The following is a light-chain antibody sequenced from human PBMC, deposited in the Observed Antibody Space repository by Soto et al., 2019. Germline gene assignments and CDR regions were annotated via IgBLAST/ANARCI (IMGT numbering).Light chain of an antibody. CDR3: SSYTTSTLGVL. Sequence: QSALTQPASVSGSPGQSITISCTGISSDVGGHNYVSWYQQHPGKAPKLMIYDVSNRPSGVSNRFSGSKSGNTASLTISGLQAEDEADYYCSSYTTSTLGVLFGGGTKLTVL. V-gene: IGLV2-14*01. CDR2: DVS. J-gene: IGLJ2*01. CDR1: SSDVGGHNY.